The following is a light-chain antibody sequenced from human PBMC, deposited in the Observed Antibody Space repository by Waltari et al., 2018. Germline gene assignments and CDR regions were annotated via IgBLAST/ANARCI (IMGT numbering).Light chain of an antibody. CDR1: SSDIGGYKY. CDR2: EVS. Sequence: QSALTQPPSASGSPGQSVTISCTGTSSDIGGYKYVSWYQKHPGKAPKLMIYEVSPRPSGVPDRFSGSKSGNTASLTVSGLQAEDEGDYYCSSYAGSDNFVVFGGGTKLTVL. V-gene: IGLV2-8*01. J-gene: IGLJ2*01. CDR3: SSYAGSDNFVV.